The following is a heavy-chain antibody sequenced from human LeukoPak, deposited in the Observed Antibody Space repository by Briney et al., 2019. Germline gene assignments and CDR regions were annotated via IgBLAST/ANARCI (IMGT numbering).Heavy chain of an antibody. CDR1: GYTFTGYY. J-gene: IGHJ3*02. CDR2: INPHSGDT. CDR3: ARKRTPVDYYDSSGYPRSDAFDI. V-gene: IGHV1-2*06. Sequence: ASVKVSCKASGYTFTGYYVHWVRQAPGQGLEWMGRINPHSGDTNYAQKFQGRVTMTRDTSISTAYMELSRLRSDDTAVYYCARKRTPVDYYDSSGYPRSDAFDIWGQGTMVTVSS. D-gene: IGHD3-22*01.